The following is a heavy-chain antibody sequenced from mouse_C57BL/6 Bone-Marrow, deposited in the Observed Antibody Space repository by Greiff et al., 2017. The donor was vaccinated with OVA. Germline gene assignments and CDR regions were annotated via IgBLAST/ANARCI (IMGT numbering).Heavy chain of an antibody. J-gene: IGHJ1*03. D-gene: IGHD2-10*01. CDR2: ISSGGSYT. V-gene: IGHV5-6*01. CDR3: ARHRAYYAGGFAV. CDR1: GFTFSSYG. Sequence: EVQLVESGGDLVKPGGSLKLSCAASGFTFSSYGMSWVRQTPDKRLEWVATISSGGSYTYYPDSVKGRFTISRDNAKNTLYLQMSSLKSEDTAMYYCARHRAYYAGGFAVWGTGTTVTVSA.